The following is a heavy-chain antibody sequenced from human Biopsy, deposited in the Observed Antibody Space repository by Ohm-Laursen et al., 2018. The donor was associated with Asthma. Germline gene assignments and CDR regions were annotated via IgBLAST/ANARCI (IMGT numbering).Heavy chain of an antibody. J-gene: IGHJ5*02. CDR2: IYSGGGT. Sequence: SLRLSCAASGFTVSSNGMSWVRQPPGKGLEWVSVIYSGGGTFYADSVKGRVTVSRDSSRNTLYLQLSTLRVEDTAVYFCAKITTDRQKANNWFDPWGQGTLVTVSS. V-gene: IGHV3-53*01. CDR1: GFTVSSNG. D-gene: IGHD3-22*01. CDR3: AKITTDRQKANNWFDP.